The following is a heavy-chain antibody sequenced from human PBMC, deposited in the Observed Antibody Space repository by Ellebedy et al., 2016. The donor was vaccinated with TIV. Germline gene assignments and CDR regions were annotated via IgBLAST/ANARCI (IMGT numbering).Heavy chain of an antibody. D-gene: IGHD1-7*01. Sequence: SETLSLXXTLSGEMFRGYYWAWVRQSPGKGLEWIAEINHDGGTNYTPSLKSRLTLSVDTSTHHFYLSLKSVTAADTAVYFCARGRFSWNYEYWGQGTLVSVSS. CDR1: GEMFRGYY. J-gene: IGHJ4*02. CDR2: INHDGGT. V-gene: IGHV4-34*10. CDR3: ARGRFSWNYEY.